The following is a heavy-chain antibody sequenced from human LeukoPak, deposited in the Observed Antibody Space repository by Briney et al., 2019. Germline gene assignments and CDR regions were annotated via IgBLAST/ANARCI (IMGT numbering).Heavy chain of an antibody. CDR3: AELGITMIGGV. D-gene: IGHD3-10*02. CDR2: ISSSGSTI. Sequence: PGGSLRLSCAPSGFTFSSYEMAWVRQAPGKELEWVSYISSSGSTIYYADSVKGRFTISRDNAKNSLYLQMNSLRAEDTAVYYCAELGITMIGGVWGKGTTVTISS. V-gene: IGHV3-48*03. J-gene: IGHJ6*04. CDR1: GFTFSSYE.